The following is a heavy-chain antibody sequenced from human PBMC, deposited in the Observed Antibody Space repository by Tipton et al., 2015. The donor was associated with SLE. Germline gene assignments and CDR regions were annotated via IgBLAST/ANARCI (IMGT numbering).Heavy chain of an antibody. V-gene: IGHV3-30*04. CDR1: SFSFSSYA. CDR3: ARDKWVGWDLTFRYFDL. CDR2: ISYDGSYK. Sequence: SLRLSCAASSFSFSSYAIHWVRQAPGKGLEWVAVISYDGSYKFFADSVKGRFTISRDNSKNTVFLQMDSLRAEDTAVYHCARDKWVGWDLTFRYFDLWGRGTLVTVSS. J-gene: IGHJ2*01. D-gene: IGHD3-10*01.